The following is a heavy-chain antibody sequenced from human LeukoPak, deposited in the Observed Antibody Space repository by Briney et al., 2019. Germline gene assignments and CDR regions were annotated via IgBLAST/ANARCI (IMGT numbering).Heavy chain of an antibody. V-gene: IGHV1-8*02. CDR3: ARDSYYYDSSGYSGILN. Sequence: ASVKVSCKASGYTFTGYYMHWVRQAPGQGLEWMGWINPNSGNTGYAQKFQGRVTMTRNTSISTAYMELSSLRSEDTAVYYCARDSYYYDSSGYSGILNWGQGTLVTVSS. CDR1: GYTFTGYY. D-gene: IGHD3-22*01. CDR2: INPNSGNT. J-gene: IGHJ4*02.